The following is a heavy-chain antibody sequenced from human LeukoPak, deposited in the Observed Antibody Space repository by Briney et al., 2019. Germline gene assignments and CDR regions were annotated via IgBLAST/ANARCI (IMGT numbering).Heavy chain of an antibody. CDR2: IANDGSDK. D-gene: IGHD3-10*01. CDR3: AKASPQYYGSGASKFFFES. CDR1: GFTFSRYG. Sequence: GGSLRLSCAASGFTFSRYGMHWVRQAPGKGLEWVAFIANDGSDKDYADSVKGRFTISRDNSKNTLYLQMNSLRPEDTAMYYCAKASPQYYGSGASKFFFESWGQGTLVPVSS. J-gene: IGHJ4*02. V-gene: IGHV3-30*02.